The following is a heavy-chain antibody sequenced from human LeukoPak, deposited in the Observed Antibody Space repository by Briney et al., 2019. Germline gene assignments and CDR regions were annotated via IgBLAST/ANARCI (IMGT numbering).Heavy chain of an antibody. CDR2: IYYSGST. CDR3: ARIRGWEGSRYYYYYYMDV. V-gene: IGHV4-39*07. J-gene: IGHJ6*03. D-gene: IGHD1-26*01. Sequence: SETLSLTCTVSGGSISSSSYYWGWIRQPPGKGLEWIGSIYYSGSTYYNPSLKSRVTISVDTSKNQFSLKLTSVTAADTAVYYCARIRGWEGSRYYYYYYMDVWGKGTTVTVSS. CDR1: GGSISSSSYY.